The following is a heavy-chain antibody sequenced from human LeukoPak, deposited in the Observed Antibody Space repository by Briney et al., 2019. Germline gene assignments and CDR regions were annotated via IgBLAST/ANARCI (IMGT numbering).Heavy chain of an antibody. Sequence: LGGSLRLSCAASGFTFSSYSMNWVRQAPGKGLEWVSSISSSSSYIYYADSVKGRFTISRDNAKNSLYLQMNSLRAEDTAVYYCARDYLFYGSGPPGYYFDYWGQGTLVTVSS. CDR1: GFTFSSYS. J-gene: IGHJ4*02. CDR3: ARDYLFYGSGPPGYYFDY. D-gene: IGHD6-19*01. CDR2: ISSSSSYI. V-gene: IGHV3-21*01.